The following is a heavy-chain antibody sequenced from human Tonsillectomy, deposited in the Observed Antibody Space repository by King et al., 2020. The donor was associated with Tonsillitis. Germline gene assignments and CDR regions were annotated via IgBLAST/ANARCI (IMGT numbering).Heavy chain of an antibody. CDR3: ARGPPYGGNSNWYFDL. CDR1: GFKFSDYY. Sequence: VQLVESGGGLVKPGGSLRLACAASGFKFSDYYMNWIRQVPGRGLEWVSYISSGSSYTNYADSVKGRFTVSRDNAQNSLFLQMNSLRVEDTAMYYCARGPPYGGNSNWYFDLWGRGTLVTVSS. CDR2: ISSGSSYT. J-gene: IGHJ2*01. D-gene: IGHD4-23*01. V-gene: IGHV3-11*06.